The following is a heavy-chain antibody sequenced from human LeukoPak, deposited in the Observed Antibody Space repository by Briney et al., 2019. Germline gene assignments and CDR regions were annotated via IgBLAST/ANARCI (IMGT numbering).Heavy chain of an antibody. CDR1: GYTFTGYY. J-gene: IGHJ4*02. CDR3: ARNSYYGSGSYYTAIDY. CDR2: INPNSGGT. V-gene: IGHV1-2*06. D-gene: IGHD3-10*01. Sequence: ASVKVSSKASGYTFTGYYMHWVRHAPGQGLEWMGRINPNSGGTNYAQKFHGRVTMTRDTSISTAYMELSRLRSDDTAVYYCARNSYYGSGSYYTAIDYWGQGTLVTVSS.